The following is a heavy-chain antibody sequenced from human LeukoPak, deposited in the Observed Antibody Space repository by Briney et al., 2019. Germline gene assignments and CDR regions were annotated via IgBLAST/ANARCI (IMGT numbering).Heavy chain of an antibody. Sequence: PGGSLRLSRAAPWFTVSSNYMSWVRPAPRKGVGGVSVNYDNGDAYSADSVKGRFNISRNNSKNPLHLQMNSLRPEGTAVYYSAGGSRRDGYDYWGQGTLVTVSS. CDR1: WFTVSSNY. V-gene: IGHV3-53*04. D-gene: IGHD5-24*01. CDR3: AGGSRRDGYDY. CDR2: NYDNGDA. J-gene: IGHJ4*02.